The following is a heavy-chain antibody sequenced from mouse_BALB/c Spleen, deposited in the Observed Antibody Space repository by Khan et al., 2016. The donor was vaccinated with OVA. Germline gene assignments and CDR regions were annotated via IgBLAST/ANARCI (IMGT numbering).Heavy chain of an antibody. CDR2: IYPGDGNT. J-gene: IGHJ2*01. Sequence: QVQLQQSGTELARPGASVKLSCTASGYTFTSYWMQWVKKRPGQGLEWIGAIYPGDGNTRYTQKFKGKATLTADKSSSTAYMQLSSLASEDSAVYYCARGGITTGYFDYWGQGTTLTVSS. CDR3: ARGGITTGYFDY. V-gene: IGHV1-87*01. D-gene: IGHD2-4*01. CDR1: GYTFTSYW.